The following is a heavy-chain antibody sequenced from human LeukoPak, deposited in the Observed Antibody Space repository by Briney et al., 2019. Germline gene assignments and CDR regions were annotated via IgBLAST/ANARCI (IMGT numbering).Heavy chain of an antibody. CDR1: GGSFSGYY. J-gene: IGHJ4*02. Sequence: SETLSLTCAVYGGSFSGYYWSWIRQPPGKGLEWIGEINHSGSTNYNPSLKSRVTISVDTSKNQFSLKLSSVTAADTAVYYCARGRSGLGFDYWGQGTLVTVSS. V-gene: IGHV4-34*01. D-gene: IGHD6-25*01. CDR2: INHSGST. CDR3: ARGRSGLGFDY.